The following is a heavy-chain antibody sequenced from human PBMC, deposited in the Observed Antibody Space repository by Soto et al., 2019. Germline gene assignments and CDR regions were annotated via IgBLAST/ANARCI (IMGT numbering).Heavy chain of an antibody. CDR1: GYTFTNFH. V-gene: IGHV1-8*02. CDR2: MNPYSGDT. CDR3: ARGSPGPVDH. D-gene: IGHD3-10*01. J-gene: IGHJ4*02. Sequence: QVQLVQSGAEVRKPGASVKVSCKASGYTFTNFHFNWVRQATGQGLEWIGWMNPYSGDTGYAQNFQGRVTMTRDSSINPASMEMTSLTSDDTAVYYCARGSPGPVDHWGQGTPVTVSS.